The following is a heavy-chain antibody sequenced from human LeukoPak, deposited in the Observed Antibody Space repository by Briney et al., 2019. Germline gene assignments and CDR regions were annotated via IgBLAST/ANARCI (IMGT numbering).Heavy chain of an antibody. Sequence: PSETLSLTCGVFGGSFSGYFWSWIRQPPGKGLEWIGEINHSGSTNYNPSLKSRVTISVDTSKYQFSLKLSSVTAADAAVYYCAREPNCASTSCYEGWFDPWGQGTLVTVSS. CDR2: INHSGST. CDR1: GGSFSGYF. J-gene: IGHJ5*02. D-gene: IGHD2-2*01. CDR3: AREPNCASTSCYEGWFDP. V-gene: IGHV4-34*01.